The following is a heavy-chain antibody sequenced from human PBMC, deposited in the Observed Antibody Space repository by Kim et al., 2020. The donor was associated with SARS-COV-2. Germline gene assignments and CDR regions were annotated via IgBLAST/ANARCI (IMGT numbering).Heavy chain of an antibody. CDR3: AKDGWWELPRGYGMDV. V-gene: IGHV3-9*01. Sequence: GGSLRLSCAASGFTFDDYAMHWVRQAPGKGLEWVSGIRWNSGSICYADSVKGRFTISRDNAKNSLYLQMNSLRAEDTALYYWAKDGWWELPRGYGMDVWGQGATVTVSS. CDR2: IRWNSGSI. D-gene: IGHD1-26*01. J-gene: IGHJ6*02. CDR1: GFTFDDYA.